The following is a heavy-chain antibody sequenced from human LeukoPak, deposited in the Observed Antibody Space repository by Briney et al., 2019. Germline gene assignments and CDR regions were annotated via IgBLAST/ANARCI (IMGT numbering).Heavy chain of an antibody. CDR3: ASSDSSGLGDYFDY. CDR2: IKQDGSEK. D-gene: IGHD3-22*01. Sequence: RPGGSLRLSCAASGFTFSSYWMSWVRQAPGKGLEWVANIKQDGSEKYYVDSVKGRFTISRDNAKNSLYLQMNSLRAEDTAVYYCASSDSSGLGDYFDYWGQGTLVTVSS. CDR1: GFTFSSYW. V-gene: IGHV3-7*03. J-gene: IGHJ4*02.